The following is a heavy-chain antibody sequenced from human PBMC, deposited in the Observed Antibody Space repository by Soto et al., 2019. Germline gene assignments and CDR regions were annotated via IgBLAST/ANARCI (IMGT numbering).Heavy chain of an antibody. CDR1: GGSISSYY. CDR2: IYYSGST. V-gene: IGHV4-59*01. Sequence: SETLSLTCTVSGGSISSYYWSWIRQPPGKGLEWIGYIYYSGSTNYNPSLKSRVTISVDTSKNQFSLKLSSVTAADTAVYYCARADDIFLFDPWGQGTLVTVSS. CDR3: ARADDIFLFDP. J-gene: IGHJ5*02. D-gene: IGHD3-9*01.